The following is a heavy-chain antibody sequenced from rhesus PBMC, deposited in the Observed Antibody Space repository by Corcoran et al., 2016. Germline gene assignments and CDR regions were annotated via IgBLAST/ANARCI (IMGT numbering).Heavy chain of an antibody. D-gene: IGHD2-15*01. CDR3: ARDEAEYCSSTYCSSGDY. J-gene: IGHJ4*01. CDR2: ISYSGRT. V-gene: IGHV4-122*02. Sequence: QLQLQESGPGLVKPSETLSLTCAVSGYSISSGYGWSWTRQPPGKGLDWIGYISYSGRTSYNPSLKSRVTISRDTSKNLFSLKLSSVTAADTAVYYCARDEAEYCSSTYCSSGDYWGQGVLVTVSS. CDR1: GYSISSGYG.